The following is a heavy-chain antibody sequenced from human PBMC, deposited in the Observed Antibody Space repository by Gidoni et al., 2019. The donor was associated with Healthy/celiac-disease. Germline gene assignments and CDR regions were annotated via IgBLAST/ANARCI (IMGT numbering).Heavy chain of an antibody. CDR2: IYTSGST. D-gene: IGHD7-27*01. CDR3: ARSRTTNWANWYFDL. CDR1: GGSISRGSYY. Sequence: QVQLQESGPGLVKPSQTLSLTCTVSGGSISRGSYYWSWIRQPAGKGLEWIGRIYTSGSTNYNPSLKSRVTISVDTSKNQFSLKLSSVTAADTAVYYCARSRTTNWANWYFDLWGRGTLVTVSS. J-gene: IGHJ2*01. V-gene: IGHV4-61*02.